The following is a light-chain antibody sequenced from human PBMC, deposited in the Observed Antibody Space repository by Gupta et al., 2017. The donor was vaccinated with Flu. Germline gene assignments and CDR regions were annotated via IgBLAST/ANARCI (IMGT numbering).Light chain of an antibody. J-gene: IGKJ4*01. Sequence: DIQMTQSPPSLSASVGDRLTSTCRASQGISNYLAWFQQKPGKAPKSLIYAASSLQSGVPSTASGRGSETDFTLTTSSLKHEDLETYYGQQDNIHPVGGGTKVETK. CDR2: AAS. CDR1: QGISNY. CDR3: QQDNIHP. V-gene: IGKV1-16*01.